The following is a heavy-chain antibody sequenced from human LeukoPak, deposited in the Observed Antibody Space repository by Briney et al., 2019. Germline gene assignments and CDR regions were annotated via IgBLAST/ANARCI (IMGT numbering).Heavy chain of an antibody. J-gene: IGHJ4*02. CDR3: ATLYGGSTDY. D-gene: IGHD5-12*01. CDR1: GFSFSDYN. Sequence: PGGSLRLSCVASGFSFSDYNINWVRQAPGKGLEWVSSISGSSTHKFYADSVKGRFTISRDNAKSSVYLQMNGLRAEDTAVYYCATLYGGSTDYWGQGTLVTVSS. CDR2: ISGSSTHK. V-gene: IGHV3-21*06.